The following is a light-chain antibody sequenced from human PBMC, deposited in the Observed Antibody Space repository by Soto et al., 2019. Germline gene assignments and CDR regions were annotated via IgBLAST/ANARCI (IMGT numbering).Light chain of an antibody. CDR3: QQFNSYPPIFT. V-gene: IGKV1-13*02. CDR1: QGISSA. Sequence: AIQLTQSPSSLSASVGDRVIITCRASQGISSALAWYQQKPGKAPKLLIYDASSLESGVPSRFSGSGSGTDFTLTISSLQPEDFATYYCQQFNSYPPIFTFGPGTKVDIK. J-gene: IGKJ3*01. CDR2: DAS.